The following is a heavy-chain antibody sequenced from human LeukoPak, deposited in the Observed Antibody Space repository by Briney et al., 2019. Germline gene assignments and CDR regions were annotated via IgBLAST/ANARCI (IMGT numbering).Heavy chain of an antibody. CDR1: GFTFSSYS. V-gene: IGHV3-21*01. J-gene: IGHJ6*02. CDR2: ISSSSSYI. CDR3: ARRYSSSWPSPYYYYYGMDV. Sequence: GGSLRLSCAASGFTFSSYSMNWVRQAPGKGLEWVSSISSSSSYIYYADSVKGRFTISRDNAKNSLYLQMDSLRAEDTAVYYCARRYSSSWPSPYYYYYGMDVWGQGTTVTVSS. D-gene: IGHD6-13*01.